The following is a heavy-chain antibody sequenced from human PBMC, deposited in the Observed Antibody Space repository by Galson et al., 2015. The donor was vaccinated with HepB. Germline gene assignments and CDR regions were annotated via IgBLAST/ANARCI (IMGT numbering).Heavy chain of an antibody. CDR3: ARHGDFLNWFDP. V-gene: IGHV5-10-1*01. CDR1: EYNFASYW. D-gene: IGHD3-10*01. CDR2: IDPKNSYT. Sequence: QSGAEVKQPGESLRISCKGSEYNFASYWISWVRQMPGKGLEWMAMIDPKNSYTHYSPSFQGHVTLSVDKPITTAYLQLSSLKASDTAIYYCARHGDFLNWFDPWGQGTLVTVSS. J-gene: IGHJ5*02.